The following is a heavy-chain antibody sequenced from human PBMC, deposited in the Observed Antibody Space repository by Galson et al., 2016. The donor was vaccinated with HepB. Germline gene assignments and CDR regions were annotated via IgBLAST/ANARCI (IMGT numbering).Heavy chain of an antibody. J-gene: IGHJ4*02. D-gene: IGHD6-19*01. Sequence: SLRLSCAASGFTFSSYGIHWVRQAPGKGLGWVAVTLYDGSKKGYADSVKGRFTISKDDSKNTAYLGMNSLRAEDTAVYYCARDGSGWNLDYWGQGTLLTVSS. CDR2: TLYDGSKK. V-gene: IGHV3-33*01. CDR1: GFTFSSYG. CDR3: ARDGSGWNLDY.